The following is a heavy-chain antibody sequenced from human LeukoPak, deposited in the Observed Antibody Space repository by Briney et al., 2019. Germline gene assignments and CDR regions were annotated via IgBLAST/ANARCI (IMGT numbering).Heavy chain of an antibody. J-gene: IGHJ4*02. Sequence: PGGSLRLSCAASGFTLSSYAMSWVRQTPGKGLEWVSAISGSGGSTYYADSVRGRFTVSRDNSKNILYLQMNSLRAGDTAVYYCAKLPGIVVVITYFDYWGQGTLVTVSS. CDR2: ISGSGGST. D-gene: IGHD3-22*01. V-gene: IGHV3-23*01. CDR1: GFTLSSYA. CDR3: AKLPGIVVVITYFDY.